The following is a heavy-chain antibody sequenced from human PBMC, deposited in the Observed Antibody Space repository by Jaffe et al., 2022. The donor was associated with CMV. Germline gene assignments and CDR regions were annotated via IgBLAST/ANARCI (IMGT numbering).Heavy chain of an antibody. V-gene: IGHV4-59*01. D-gene: IGHD3-3*01. CDR3: ARERLGDYDFWSGYHYYYGMDV. CDR2: IYYSGST. Sequence: QVQLQESGPGLVKPSETLSLTCTVSGGSISSYYWSWIRQPPGKGLEWIGYIYYSGSTNYNPSLKSRVTISVDTSKNQFSLKLSSVTAADTAVYYCARERLGDYDFWSGYHYYYGMDVWGQGTTVTVSS. J-gene: IGHJ6*02. CDR1: GGSISSYY.